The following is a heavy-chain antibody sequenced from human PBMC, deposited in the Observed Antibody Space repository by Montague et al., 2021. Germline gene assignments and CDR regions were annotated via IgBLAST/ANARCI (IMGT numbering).Heavy chain of an antibody. CDR1: GASLTDKSYH. CDR2: VVYAECT. Sequence: SETLSLTCSVSGASLTDKSYHWGWIRQPPGKGLEWIGCVVYAECTEFKASLKSRGAISVDTPKNTFSLRLTSVTAADTAVYLCARTNLGVERLDVWGHGVMVTVSS. CDR3: ARTNLGVERLDV. D-gene: IGHD3-16*01. V-gene: IGHV4-39*02. J-gene: IGHJ4*01.